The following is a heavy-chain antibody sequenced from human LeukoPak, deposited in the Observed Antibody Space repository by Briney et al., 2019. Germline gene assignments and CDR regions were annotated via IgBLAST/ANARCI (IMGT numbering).Heavy chain of an antibody. V-gene: IGHV3-7*01. CDR1: GFTFSSYW. D-gene: IGHD6-6*01. CDR3: ARERNIATRPLDY. Sequence: RPGGSLRLSCAASGFTFSSYWMSWVRQAPGKGLEWVANIKQDGSEKYYVDSVKGRFTISRDNAQNSLFLQMNSPRAGDTAVYYCARERNIATRPLDYWGQGTLLTVSS. CDR2: IKQDGSEK. J-gene: IGHJ4*02.